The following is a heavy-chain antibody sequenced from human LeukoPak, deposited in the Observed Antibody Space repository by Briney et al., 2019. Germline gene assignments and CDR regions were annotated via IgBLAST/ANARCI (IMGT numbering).Heavy chain of an antibody. CDR3: ARGTSSPKYYYYMDV. V-gene: IGHV4-39*07. D-gene: IGHD6-13*01. CDR1: GGSISTSNYY. CDR2: INHSGST. J-gene: IGHJ6*03. Sequence: PSETLSLTCTVSGGSISTSNYYWGWIRQPPGKGLEWIGEINHSGSTNYNPPLKSRVTISVDTSKNQFSLKLSSVTAADTAVYYCARGTSSPKYYYYMDVWGKGTTVIVSS.